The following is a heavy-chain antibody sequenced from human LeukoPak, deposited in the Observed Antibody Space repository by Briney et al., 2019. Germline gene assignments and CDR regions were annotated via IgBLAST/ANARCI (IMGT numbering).Heavy chain of an antibody. D-gene: IGHD6-13*01. CDR1: GFTFSSYW. CDR2: ISGDGSGI. Sequence: GGSLRLSCAASGFTFSSYWMHWVRQLPGKGLVWVARISGDGSGINYADSVKGRFTISRDNARNTLYLQMNSLRAEDTAVYYCARVSGSWYYCYHYMDVWGKGTTVTISS. CDR3: ARVSGSWYYCYHYMDV. J-gene: IGHJ6*03. V-gene: IGHV3-74*01.